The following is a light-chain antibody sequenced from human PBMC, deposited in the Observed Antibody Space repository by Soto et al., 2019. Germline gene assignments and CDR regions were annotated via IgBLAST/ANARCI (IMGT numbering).Light chain of an antibody. J-gene: IGLJ1*01. CDR2: EVS. CDR1: SSDVGDYKY. V-gene: IGLV2-14*01. Sequence: QSALTQPASVSGSPGQSITISCTGTSSDVGDYKYVSWYQQHPGKAPKLIIYEVSNRPSGISNRFSGSKSGNTASLTISGLQAEDEADYYCSSYTSSSTLAYVFGTGTKLTVL. CDR3: SSYTSSSTLAYV.